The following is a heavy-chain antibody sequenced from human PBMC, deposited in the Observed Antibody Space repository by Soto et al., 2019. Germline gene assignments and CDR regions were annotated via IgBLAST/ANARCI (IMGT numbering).Heavy chain of an antibody. Sequence: GGSLRLSCAASGFTFGNYYMDWVRQAPGKGLEWVGRIRNRANSYTTEYAASVRGRFTVSRDDSENSLYLQMGSLKAEDTAVYYCVRVQISSVPYKSPDYWGQGTLVTVSS. CDR1: GFTFGNYY. CDR3: VRVQISSVPYKSPDY. J-gene: IGHJ4*02. V-gene: IGHV3-72*01. CDR2: IRNRANSYTT. D-gene: IGHD6-19*01.